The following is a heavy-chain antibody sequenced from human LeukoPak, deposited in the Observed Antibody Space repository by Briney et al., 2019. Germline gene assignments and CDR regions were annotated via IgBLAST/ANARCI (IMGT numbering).Heavy chain of an antibody. CDR3: AKPSIPARPFLTYLYYYLDV. Sequence: GGSLRLSCVASEFTFSRFAMSWVRQAPGRGLEWISSVSGTGDKTHYTDSVKGRFTISRDNSKNTLYLHMSALRAADMAVYYCAKPSIPARPFLTYLYYYLDVWGEGTTVIVSS. V-gene: IGHV3-23*01. CDR2: VSGTGDKT. CDR1: EFTFSRFA. J-gene: IGHJ6*03. D-gene: IGHD6-6*01.